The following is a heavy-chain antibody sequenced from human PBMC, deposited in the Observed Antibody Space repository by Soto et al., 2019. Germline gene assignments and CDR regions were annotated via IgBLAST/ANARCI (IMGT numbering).Heavy chain of an antibody. CDR1: GYTFTSYF. CDR2: ISPYNGNT. V-gene: IGHV1-18*01. CDR3: ERQNYYSGMDV. J-gene: IGHJ6*02. Sequence: QAHLVQSGGEVKKPGASVKVSCKTSGYTFTSYFITWVRQAPGQGLEWMGWISPYNGNTNYAQMSQGRVTMTTDTTTSTGYLELRSLRSDDTAVYYCERQNYYSGMDVWGQGTTVTVSS. D-gene: IGHD3-10*01.